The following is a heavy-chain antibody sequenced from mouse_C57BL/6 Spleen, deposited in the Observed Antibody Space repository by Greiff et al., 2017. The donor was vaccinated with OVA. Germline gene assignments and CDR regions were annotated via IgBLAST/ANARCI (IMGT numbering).Heavy chain of an antibody. Sequence: QVQLQQPGAAPVRPGSSVKLSCKASRSTFTFYCLDWVKQRPGQGLEWIGNIYPSVSETHNNQKFKDKATLTVDKSSSTAYMQLSSLTSEDSAVYYCARDGLRYFDYWGQGTTLTVSS. V-gene: IGHV1-61*01. CDR3: ARDGLRYFDY. CDR1: RSTFTFYC. D-gene: IGHD2-2*01. J-gene: IGHJ2*01. CDR2: IYPSVSET.